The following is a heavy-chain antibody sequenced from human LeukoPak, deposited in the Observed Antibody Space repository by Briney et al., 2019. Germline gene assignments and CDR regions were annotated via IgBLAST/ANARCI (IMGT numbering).Heavy chain of an antibody. CDR2: IWYDGSNK. CDR1: GFTFSSYG. Sequence: GGSLRLSCAASGFTFSSYGMHWVRQAPGKGLEWVAVIWYDGSNKYYADSVKGRFTISRDNSKNTLYLQMNSLRAEDTAVYYCAKVGCSGGSCYSSDAFDIWGQGTMVTVSS. V-gene: IGHV3-30*02. J-gene: IGHJ3*02. D-gene: IGHD2-15*01. CDR3: AKVGCSGGSCYSSDAFDI.